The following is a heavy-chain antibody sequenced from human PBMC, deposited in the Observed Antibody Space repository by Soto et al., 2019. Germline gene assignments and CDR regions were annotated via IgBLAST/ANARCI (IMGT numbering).Heavy chain of an antibody. CDR1: GCSLSRSTYY. CDR2: IYYSGST. V-gene: IGHV4-61*01. CDR3: ARSGSGSYYNGWFGP. Sequence: SGTPSLTRTVSGCSLSRSTYYWGRVRQPPGKGLEWIGYIYYSGSTNYNPSLKSRITISVDTSKNQFSLKLSSVTAADTAAYYCARSGSGSYYNGWFGPWGQGTLVTVSS. D-gene: IGHD3-10*01. J-gene: IGHJ5*02.